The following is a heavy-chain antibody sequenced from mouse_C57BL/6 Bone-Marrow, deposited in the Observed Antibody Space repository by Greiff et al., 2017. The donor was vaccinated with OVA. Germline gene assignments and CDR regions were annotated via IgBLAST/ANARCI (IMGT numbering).Heavy chain of an antibody. Sequence: VQLQESGAELARPGASVKLSCKASGYTFTSYGISWVKQRTGQGLEWIGEIYPRSGNTYYNEKFKGKATMTADNSSSTAYLELRSLTSEDAAVYCCASVNIYWYFDVWGTGTTVTVSS. CDR1: GYTFTSYG. CDR3: ASVNIYWYFDV. V-gene: IGHV1-81*01. CDR2: IYPRSGNT. J-gene: IGHJ1*03.